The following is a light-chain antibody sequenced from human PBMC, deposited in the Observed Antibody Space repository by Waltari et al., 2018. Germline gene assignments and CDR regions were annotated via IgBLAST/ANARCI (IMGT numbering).Light chain of an antibody. CDR3: QTWGTGIHWV. CDR2: TYGDGRH. Sequence: QLVLTQSPSASASLGASVKPTCTLSSGHSSYAIAWHQQQPERGPRYLMKTYGDGRHIKGDGSPARCSGSSSGAERYLTIASLQSEDEADYYCQTWGTGIHWVFGGGTKLTVL. V-gene: IGLV4-69*01. CDR1: SGHSSYA. J-gene: IGLJ3*02.